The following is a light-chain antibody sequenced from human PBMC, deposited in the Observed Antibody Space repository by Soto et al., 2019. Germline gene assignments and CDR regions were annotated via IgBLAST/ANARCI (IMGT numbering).Light chain of an antibody. CDR2: DVT. CDR3: VLYMGSGIRV. CDR1: GSDVGRYDY. Sequence: QSALTQPRSVSGSPGQSVTISCTGTGSDVGRYDYVSWYQQYPGKAPKIIIHDVTKWPSGVPDRFSGSILGNKAALTITGAQADDESDYYCVLYMGSGIRVFGGGTKLTVL. V-gene: IGLV2-11*01. J-gene: IGLJ3*02.